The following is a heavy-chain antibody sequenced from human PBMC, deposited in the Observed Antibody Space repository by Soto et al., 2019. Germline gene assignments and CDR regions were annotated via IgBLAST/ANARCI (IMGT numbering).Heavy chain of an antibody. D-gene: IGHD5-18*01. Sequence: PSETLSLTCTVSGDSVSSDNYYWTWIRQPPGKGLEWIGYVYSSGSTNYNPSLKSRVTISVDMSSNQFSLKLTSVTAADTAVYYCARDIRGYSRAFDYWGQGTLVTVSS. CDR1: GDSVSSDNYY. V-gene: IGHV4-61*01. CDR2: VYSSGST. J-gene: IGHJ4*02. CDR3: ARDIRGYSRAFDY.